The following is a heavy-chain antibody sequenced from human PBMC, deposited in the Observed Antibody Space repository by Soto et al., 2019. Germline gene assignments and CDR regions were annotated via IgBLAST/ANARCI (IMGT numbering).Heavy chain of an antibody. Sequence: QVQLVQSGAEVKKPGSSVKVSCKASGGTFSSYAITWVRQAPGQGLEWMGEIIPIFDTANYAQKFQGRVTITEDESKSTAYMELSSLRSEDTAVYYCARDRGPSSGYYPYWFDPWGQGTLVTVSS. CDR1: GGTFSSYA. CDR3: ARDRGPSSGYYPYWFDP. V-gene: IGHV1-69*12. D-gene: IGHD3-22*01. J-gene: IGHJ5*02. CDR2: IIPIFDTA.